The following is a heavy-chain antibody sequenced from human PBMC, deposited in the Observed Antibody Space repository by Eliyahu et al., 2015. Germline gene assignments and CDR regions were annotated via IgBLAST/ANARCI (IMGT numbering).Heavy chain of an antibody. CDR1: GFSXSSYW. V-gene: IGHV3-74*01. D-gene: IGHD6-13*01. CDR3: ARKYKLDSSPTVAFDI. CDR2: XSSDGTST. Sequence: EVQLVESGGGLVQPGXSLRISCAASGFSXSSYWMHWVRQGSGKGLXXVXRXSSDGTSTTYANSVKGRFTISRDNAKNTLFLQMDSLRVEDTAVYYCARKYKLDSSPTVAFDIWGQGTMVTVSS. J-gene: IGHJ3*02.